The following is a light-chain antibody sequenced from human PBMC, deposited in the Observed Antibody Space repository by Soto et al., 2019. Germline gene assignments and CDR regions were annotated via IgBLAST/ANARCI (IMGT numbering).Light chain of an antibody. CDR1: QDISNF. J-gene: IGKJ4*01. CDR3: QQLDSYPLT. Sequence: RAPIPCQASQDISNFLAWFQQKPGRAPKLLIYAVFTLQSGVPSRFSGSGSGAEFTLTISSLRPEDFATYYCQQLDSYPLTFGGGTKVDIK. CDR2: AVF. V-gene: IGKV1-9*01.